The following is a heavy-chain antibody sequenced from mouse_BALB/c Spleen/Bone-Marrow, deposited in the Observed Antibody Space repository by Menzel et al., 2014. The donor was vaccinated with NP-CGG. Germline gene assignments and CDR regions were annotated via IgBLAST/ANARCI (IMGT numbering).Heavy chain of an antibody. CDR3: AREKIYGNYLWYFDV. J-gene: IGHJ1*01. D-gene: IGHD2-1*01. V-gene: IGHV1S130*01. CDR2: IHPNSGNT. CDR1: GYTFTSSW. Sequence: LQESGSVLVRPGASVKLSCKASGYTFTSSWMHWAKQRPGQGLEWIGEIHPNSGNTNYNEKFKGKATLTVDTSSSTAYADLSSLTSEDSAVYYCAREKIYGNYLWYFDVWGAGTTVTVSS.